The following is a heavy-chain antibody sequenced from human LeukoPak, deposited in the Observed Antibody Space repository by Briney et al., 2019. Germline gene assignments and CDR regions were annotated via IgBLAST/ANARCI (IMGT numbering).Heavy chain of an antibody. CDR3: ARHTIYGSGSYLDY. V-gene: IGHV3-33*01. D-gene: IGHD3-10*01. J-gene: IGHJ4*02. CDR1: GFTFSSYG. CDR2: IWYDGSNK. Sequence: GWSLRLSCAASGFTFSSYGMHWVRHAPGKGLDLVAVIWYDGSNKYYADSVKGRFTISRDNSKNTLYLQMNSLRAEDTAVYCSARHTIYGSGSYLDYWGQGTLVTVSS.